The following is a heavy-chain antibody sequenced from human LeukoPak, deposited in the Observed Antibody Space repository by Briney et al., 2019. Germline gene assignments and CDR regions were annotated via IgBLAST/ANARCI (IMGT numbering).Heavy chain of an antibody. Sequence: PSETLSLTCTVSGGSISSYYWSWIRQPPGKGLEWIGYIYYSGSTNYNPSLKSRVTISVDTSKNQFSLQLSSVTAADTAVYYCARLNKPGWFDPWGQGTLVTVSS. V-gene: IGHV4-59*12. CDR2: IYYSGST. CDR1: GGSISSYY. D-gene: IGHD1-14*01. J-gene: IGHJ5*02. CDR3: ARLNKPGWFDP.